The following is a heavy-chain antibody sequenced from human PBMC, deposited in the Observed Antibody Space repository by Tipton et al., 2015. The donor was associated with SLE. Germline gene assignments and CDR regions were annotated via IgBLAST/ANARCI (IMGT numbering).Heavy chain of an antibody. J-gene: IGHJ6*02. D-gene: IGHD6-13*01. CDR3: AREERIAAAGRLYYYYAMDV. Sequence: TLSLTCTVSGGSVSSNPHYWSWIRQPPGKGLEWIGDIHYTVSTNYNPSLNSRVTISVDTSKHQFSLKLSSVTAADTAVYYCAREERIAAAGRLYYYYAMDVWGQGTTVTVSS. CDR1: GGSVSSNPHY. V-gene: IGHV4-61*01. CDR2: IHYTVST.